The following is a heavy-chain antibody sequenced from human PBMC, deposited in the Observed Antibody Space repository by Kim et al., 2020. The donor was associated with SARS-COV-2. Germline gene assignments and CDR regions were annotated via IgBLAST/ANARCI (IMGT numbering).Heavy chain of an antibody. Sequence: GGSLRLSCAASGFTFSSYGMHWVRQAPGKGLEWVAVIWYDGSNKYYADSVKGRFTISRDNSKNTLYLQMNSLRAEDTAVYYCARVGGSSWSQGMDVWGQGTTVTVSS. CDR1: GFTFSSYG. CDR3: ARVGGSSWSQGMDV. J-gene: IGHJ6*02. V-gene: IGHV3-33*01. D-gene: IGHD6-13*01. CDR2: IWYDGSNK.